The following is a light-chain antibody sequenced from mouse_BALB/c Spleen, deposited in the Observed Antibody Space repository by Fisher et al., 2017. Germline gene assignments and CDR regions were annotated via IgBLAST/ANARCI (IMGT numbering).Light chain of an antibody. J-gene: IGKJ4*01. CDR2: RTS. CDR1: SSVSY. CDR3: QQRSSYPFT. V-gene: IGKV4-58*01. Sequence: DIVLTQSTAIMAASLGQKVTMTCSASSSVSYMYWYQQKSGASPKPLIHRTSNLASGVPARFSGSGSGTSYSLTISRMEAEDAATYYCQQRSSYPFTFGSGTKLEIK.